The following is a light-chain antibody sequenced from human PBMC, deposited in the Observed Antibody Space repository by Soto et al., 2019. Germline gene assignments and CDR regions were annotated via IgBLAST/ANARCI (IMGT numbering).Light chain of an antibody. CDR1: QDISNY. V-gene: IGKV1-33*01. Sequence: DIQMTQSPSSLSASVGDRFTITCQASQDISNYLNWYQQKPGKAPKLLIYDASNLATGVPSRFSGSGSGTDFTFTISSLQPEDIATYYCQQYDNLPLTFGGGTKVDIK. CDR2: DAS. J-gene: IGKJ4*01. CDR3: QQYDNLPLT.